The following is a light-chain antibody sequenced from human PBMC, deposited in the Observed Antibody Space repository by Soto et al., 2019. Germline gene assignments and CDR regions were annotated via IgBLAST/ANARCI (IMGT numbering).Light chain of an antibody. CDR1: SSDVGGHNS. Sequence: QSVLTQPASVSGSPGQSITISCTGTSSDVGGHNSVSWYRQDPGKAPKLIIYDVSNRPSGVSDRFSGSKSGNTASLTISGLQIEDEADYYCSSFASSVTYVFGTGTKVTVL. CDR3: SSFASSVTYV. V-gene: IGLV2-14*01. J-gene: IGLJ1*01. CDR2: DVS.